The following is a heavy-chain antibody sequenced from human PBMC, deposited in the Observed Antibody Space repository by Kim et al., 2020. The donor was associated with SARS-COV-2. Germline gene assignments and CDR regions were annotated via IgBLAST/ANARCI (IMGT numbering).Heavy chain of an antibody. CDR1: GDTFGKYD. CDR2: MNTNRGNT. Sequence: ASVKVSCKASGDTFGKYDITWVRQATGQGLEWMGWMNTNRGNTLYAQKFQGRISMARDTSTSTAYMELTSLSSEDTAVYYCARGRQPGFYYTHSFDYSG. D-gene: IGHD3-22*01. V-gene: IGHV1-8*01. CDR3: ARGRQPGFYYTHSFDY. J-gene: IGHJ4*01.